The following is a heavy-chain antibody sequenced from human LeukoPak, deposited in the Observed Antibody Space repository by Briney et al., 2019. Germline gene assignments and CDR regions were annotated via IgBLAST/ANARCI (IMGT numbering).Heavy chain of an antibody. Sequence: PGGSLRLSCAASGFSFSTYAMSWVRQAPGKGLEWVSSVSGPGATTWYAESVKGRFTISRDNSKSTLFVQLNSLRAEDTAVYYCAKGGLRPPLYYFDYWGQGTLVTVSS. V-gene: IGHV3-23*01. D-gene: IGHD5-12*01. CDR3: AKGGLRPPLYYFDY. CDR2: VSGPGATT. CDR1: GFSFSTYA. J-gene: IGHJ4*02.